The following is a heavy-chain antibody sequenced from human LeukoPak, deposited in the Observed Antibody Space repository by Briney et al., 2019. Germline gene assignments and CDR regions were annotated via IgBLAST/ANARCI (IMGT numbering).Heavy chain of an antibody. V-gene: IGHV1-18*01. J-gene: IGHJ4*02. CDR2: ISAYNGNT. CDR1: GYTFTSYG. Sequence: ASVKVSCKASGYTFTSYGISWVRQAPGQGLEWMGWISAYNGNTNYAQKFQGRVTMTRDTSISTAYMELSRLRSDDTAVYYCARGRDFWSGYQRNWGQGTLVTVSS. D-gene: IGHD3-3*01. CDR3: ARGRDFWSGYQRN.